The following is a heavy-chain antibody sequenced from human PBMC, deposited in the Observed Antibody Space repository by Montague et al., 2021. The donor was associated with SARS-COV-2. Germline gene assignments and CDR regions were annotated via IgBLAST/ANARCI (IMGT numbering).Heavy chain of an antibody. J-gene: IGHJ4*02. CDR1: GGSVSSGSYY. CDR3: ARLPPYCGDNSCHWGFNDY. Sequence: SETLSLTCTVSGGSVSSGSYYWSWIRRPPGKGLEWIGYIYYSGSTNYNPSLKSRVTISVDTSKNQFSLKLSSVTAADTAVYYCARLPPYCGDNSCHWGFNDYWGQGTLVTVSS. V-gene: IGHV4-61*01. D-gene: IGHD2-21*01. CDR2: IYYSGST.